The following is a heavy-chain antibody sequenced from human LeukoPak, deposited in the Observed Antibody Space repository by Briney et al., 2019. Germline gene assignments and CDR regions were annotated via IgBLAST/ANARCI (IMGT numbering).Heavy chain of an antibody. V-gene: IGHV3-23*01. Sequence: LTGGSLRLSCAASGFSFSDPGMNWVRQAPGKGLEWVSGITGSGGITYYADSVKGRFTISRDNSKNTLFLQMSSLRAEDTAVYYCAKDRGLLWFGEEGPFDYWGQGTLVTVSS. CDR2: ITGSGGIT. CDR3: AKDRGLLWFGEEGPFDY. CDR1: GFSFSDPG. J-gene: IGHJ4*02. D-gene: IGHD3-10*01.